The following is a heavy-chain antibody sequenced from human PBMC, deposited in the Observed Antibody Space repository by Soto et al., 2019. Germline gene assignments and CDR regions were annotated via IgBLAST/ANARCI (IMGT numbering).Heavy chain of an antibody. D-gene: IGHD3-22*01. V-gene: IGHV3-53*01. CDR1: GFTVSSNY. CDR2: IYSGGST. Sequence: GGSLRLSCAASGFTVSSNYMSWVRQAPGKGLEWVSVIYSGGSTYYADSVKGRFTISRDNSKNTLYLQMNSLRAEDTAVYYCAMAYDSSGYYQLTNFDYWGQGTLVTVSS. CDR3: AMAYDSSGYYQLTNFDY. J-gene: IGHJ4*02.